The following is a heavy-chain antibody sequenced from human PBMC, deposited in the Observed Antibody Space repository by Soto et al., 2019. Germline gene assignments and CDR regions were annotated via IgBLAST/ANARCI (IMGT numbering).Heavy chain of an antibody. Sequence: TXSLTCAGCGGSISSYYWSWIRKSAGKGLEWIGRIYATGTTDYNPSLKSRVMMSVDTSKKQFSLKLRSVTAADTAVYYCVRDGTKTLRDWFDPWGQGISVTVSS. CDR1: GGSISSYY. V-gene: IGHV4-4*07. CDR3: VRDGTKTLRDWFDP. CDR2: IYATGTT. J-gene: IGHJ5*02. D-gene: IGHD1-1*01.